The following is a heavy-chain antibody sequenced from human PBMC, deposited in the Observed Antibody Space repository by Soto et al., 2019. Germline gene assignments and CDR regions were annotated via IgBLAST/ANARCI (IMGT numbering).Heavy chain of an antibody. CDR1: GFTFSSYG. V-gene: IGHV3-30*18. CDR2: ISYDGSNK. Sequence: LRLSCAASGFTFSSYGMHWVRQAPGKGLEWVAVISYDGSNKYYADSVKGRFTISRDNSKNTLYLQMNSLRAEDTAVYYRAKTLRSSLLGEYYYGMDVWGQGTTVTVSS. CDR3: AKTLRSSLLGEYYYGMDV. D-gene: IGHD6-13*01. J-gene: IGHJ6*02.